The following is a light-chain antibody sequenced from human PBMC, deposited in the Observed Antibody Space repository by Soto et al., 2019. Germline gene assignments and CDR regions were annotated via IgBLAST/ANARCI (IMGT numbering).Light chain of an antibody. CDR3: QQYDSFSKT. CDR1: QSIRSW. Sequence: DIQMTQSPSTLSASVGDRVTITCRASQSIRSWLAWYQQKPGKAPQLLIYDASNLESGVPSSFSGSGSGTEFTLTISSLQPDDFATYYCQQYDSFSKTFGRGTKVDIK. V-gene: IGKV1-5*01. J-gene: IGKJ1*01. CDR2: DAS.